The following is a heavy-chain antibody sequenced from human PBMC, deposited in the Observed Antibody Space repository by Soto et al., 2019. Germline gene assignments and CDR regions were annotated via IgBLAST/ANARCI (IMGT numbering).Heavy chain of an antibody. CDR1: GFTFSTYS. CDR2: ISSRSDI. Sequence: SLRLSCLCSGFTFSTYSINWFRQAPGKGLEWVSSISSRSDIYYADSVKGRFTISRDNAKNSVSLQMNSLRAEDTAVYYCAREDTAWPLPSGMAGWGQGNTVTVYS. J-gene: IGHJ6*02. CDR3: AREDTAWPLPSGMAG. D-gene: IGHD2-15*01. V-gene: IGHV3-21*01.